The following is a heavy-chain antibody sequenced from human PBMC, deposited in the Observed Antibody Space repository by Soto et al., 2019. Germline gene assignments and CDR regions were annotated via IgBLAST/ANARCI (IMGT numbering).Heavy chain of an antibody. CDR1: GYTFSNYW. J-gene: IGHJ4*02. CDR3: TTDLGGAGAN. Sequence: EVQLVESGGGLVQPGGSLRLSCAASGYTFSNYWMHWVRQAPGMGRVWVSRIDNDGRTTNYADSVMGRVTISRDNAKDTLYLQMDSRRAEDTAVYYCTTDLGGAGANWGPGTLVTVAS. CDR2: IDNDGRTT. V-gene: IGHV3-74*01. D-gene: IGHD3-16*01.